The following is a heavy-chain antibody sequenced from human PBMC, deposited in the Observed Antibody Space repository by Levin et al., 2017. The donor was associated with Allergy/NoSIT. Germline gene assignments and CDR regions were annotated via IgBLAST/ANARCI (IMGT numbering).Heavy chain of an antibody. CDR1: GFTFSSYG. Sequence: GGSLRLSCAASGFTFSSYGMHWVRQAPGKGLEWVAVIWYDGSNKYYADSVKGRFTISRDNSKNTLYLQMNSLRAEDTAVYYCARDHDVKAGQRVDLYDYWGQGTLVTVSS. CDR2: IWYDGSNK. J-gene: IGHJ4*02. CDR3: ARDHDVKAGQRVDLYDY. V-gene: IGHV3-33*01. D-gene: IGHD3-16*01.